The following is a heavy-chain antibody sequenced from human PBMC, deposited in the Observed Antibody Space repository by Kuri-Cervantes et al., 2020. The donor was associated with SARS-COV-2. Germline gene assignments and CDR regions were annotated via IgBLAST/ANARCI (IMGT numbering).Heavy chain of an antibody. CDR3: ARDGRGDSASRAAFDI. D-gene: IGHD2-21*01. Sequence: GESLKISCAASGFTFSSYAMHWVRQAPGKGLGWVAVISYDGSNKYYADSVKGRFTISRDNSKNTLYLQMNSLRAEDTAVYYCARDGRGDSASRAAFDIWGQGTMVTVSS. J-gene: IGHJ3*02. CDR1: GFTFSSYA. V-gene: IGHV3-30-3*01. CDR2: ISYDGSNK.